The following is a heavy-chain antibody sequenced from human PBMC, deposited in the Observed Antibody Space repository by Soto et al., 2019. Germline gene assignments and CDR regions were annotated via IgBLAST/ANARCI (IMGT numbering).Heavy chain of an antibody. J-gene: IGHJ6*02. CDR2: IYPGDSDT. CDR3: ARHPRFLAWSYGMDV. D-gene: IGHD3-3*01. CDR1: GYSFTSYW. V-gene: IGHV5-51*01. Sequence: GESLKISCKGSGYSFTSYWIGWVRQMPGKGLEWMGIIYPGDSDTRYSPSFQGQVTISADKSISTAYLQWSSLKASDTAMYYCARHPRFLAWSYGMDVWGQGTRVSVSS.